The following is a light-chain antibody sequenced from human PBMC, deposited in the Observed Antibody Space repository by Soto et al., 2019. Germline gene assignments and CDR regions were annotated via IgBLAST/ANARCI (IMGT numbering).Light chain of an antibody. Sequence: QSVLTQPASVSGSPGQSITISCTGTSSDVGSYNIVSWYQQHPGKAPKLMIYEGSKRPSGVSHRFSGSKSGNTASLTISGLQAEDEADYYCGSYINSSTLYVFGYGTKVTVL. CDR3: GSYINSSTLYV. J-gene: IGLJ1*01. V-gene: IGLV2-14*02. CDR2: EGS. CDR1: SSDVGSYNI.